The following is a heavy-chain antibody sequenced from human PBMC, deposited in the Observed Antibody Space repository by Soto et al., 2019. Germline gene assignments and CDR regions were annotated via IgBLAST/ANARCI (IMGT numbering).Heavy chain of an antibody. D-gene: IGHD3-22*01. CDR2: ISSSSSYI. CDR3: ARLSLSSGYYHHDAFDL. V-gene: IGHV3-21*01. CDR1: GFTFSSYG. Sequence: PGGSLRLSCAASGFTFSSYGMHWVRQAPGKGLEWVSSISSSSSYIYYADSVKGRFTISRDNAKNSLYLQMNSLRAEDTAVYYCARLSLSSGYYHHDAFDLWGQGTMVTVSS. J-gene: IGHJ3*01.